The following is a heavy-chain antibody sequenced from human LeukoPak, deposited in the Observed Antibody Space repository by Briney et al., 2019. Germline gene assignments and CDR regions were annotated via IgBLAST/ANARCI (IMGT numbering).Heavy chain of an antibody. J-gene: IGHJ4*02. CDR2: VDPEDGET. D-gene: IGHD6-13*01. Sequence: ASVKISCKVSGYTFTDYYMHWVQQAPGKGLEWMGLVDPEDGETIYAEKFQGRVTITADTSTDTAYMELSGLRSEDTAVYYCARVIAAAGTSNDYWGQGTLVTVSS. CDR3: ARVIAAAGTSNDY. CDR1: GYTFTDYY. V-gene: IGHV1-69-2*01.